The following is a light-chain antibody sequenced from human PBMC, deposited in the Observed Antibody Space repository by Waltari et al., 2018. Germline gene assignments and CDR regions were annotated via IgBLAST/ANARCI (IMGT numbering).Light chain of an antibody. Sequence: EIVITQSPASLSVSPGERATLSCTASQTVTNDFAWYQQKPGQAPKLLIFGASTRATGVPARFSGSGSGTEFTLTIGSVQSEDFAVYYCQQYSDWIAFGGGTKVDLK. CDR1: QTVTND. V-gene: IGKV3-15*01. J-gene: IGKJ4*01. CDR2: GAS. CDR3: QQYSDWIA.